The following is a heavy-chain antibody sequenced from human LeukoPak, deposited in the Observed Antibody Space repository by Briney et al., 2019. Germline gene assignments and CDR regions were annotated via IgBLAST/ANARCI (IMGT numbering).Heavy chain of an antibody. CDR2: IYYSGST. CDR1: GGSISGYY. J-gene: IGHJ4*02. D-gene: IGHD1-1*01. Sequence: SETLSLTCIASGGSISGYYWSWIRQPPGKGLEWIGYIYYSGSTNCNPSLKGRVTVSLDTSKNQFSLKLSSVTAADTAVYYCARGASMEFDYWSQGTLVTVSS. V-gene: IGHV4-59*01. CDR3: ARGASMEFDY.